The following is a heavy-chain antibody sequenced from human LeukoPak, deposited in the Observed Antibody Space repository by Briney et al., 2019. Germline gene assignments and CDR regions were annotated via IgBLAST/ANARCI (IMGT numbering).Heavy chain of an antibody. J-gene: IGHJ6*03. V-gene: IGHV3-7*01. Sequence: GGSLRLSCAASGFTFSSYWMSWVRQAPGKGLEWVANIKQDGSEKYYVDSVKGRFTISRDNAKNSLYLQMNSLRAEDTAVYYCARDLPYSSGWYDYYYMDVWGKGTTVTISS. D-gene: IGHD6-19*01. CDR3: ARDLPYSSGWYDYYYMDV. CDR2: IKQDGSEK. CDR1: GFTFSSYW.